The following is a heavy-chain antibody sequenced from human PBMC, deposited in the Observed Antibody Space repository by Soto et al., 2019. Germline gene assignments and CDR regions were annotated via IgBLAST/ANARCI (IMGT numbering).Heavy chain of an antibody. CDR2: NNDSGST. Sequence: SETLSLTCAVYGGSFSGYYWNWIRQPPGEGLEWFGENNDSGSTNYNPSLKSRVTISVDRSKKQFSLKLSSVTVADTAVYYCARGRYCSGGSCFDGNYFYMDIWGKGTTVTVSS. CDR3: ARGRYCSGGSCFDGNYFYMDI. V-gene: IGHV4-34*01. J-gene: IGHJ6*03. CDR1: GGSFSGYY. D-gene: IGHD2-15*01.